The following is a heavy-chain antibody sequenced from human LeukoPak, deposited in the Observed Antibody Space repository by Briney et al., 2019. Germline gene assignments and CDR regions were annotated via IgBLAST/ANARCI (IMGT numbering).Heavy chain of an antibody. CDR3: ARSPDILTGEKFDY. Sequence: ASVKVSCKASGYTFTGYYIHWVRQAPGQGLQWMGWMNPKSGGTNYAQKFEARVTMNRDTSISTAYMELSRLRFDDTAVYYCARSPDILTGEKFDYWGQGTLVTVSS. CDR2: MNPKSGGT. D-gene: IGHD3-9*01. CDR1: GYTFTGYY. V-gene: IGHV1-2*02. J-gene: IGHJ4*02.